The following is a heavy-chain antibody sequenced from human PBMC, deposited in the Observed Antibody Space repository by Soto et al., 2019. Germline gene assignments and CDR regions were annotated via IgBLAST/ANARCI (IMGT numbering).Heavy chain of an antibody. CDR2: MNPNSGNT. CDR1: GYTFTSYD. V-gene: IGHV1-8*01. Sequence: ASVKVSCKASGYTFTSYDINWVRQATGQGLEWMGWMNPNSGNTGYAQKFQGRVTMTRNTSISTAYMELSSLRSEDTAVYYCARGGDYVYYYYYMDVWGKGTTVTVSS. D-gene: IGHD4-17*01. J-gene: IGHJ6*03. CDR3: ARGGDYVYYYYYMDV.